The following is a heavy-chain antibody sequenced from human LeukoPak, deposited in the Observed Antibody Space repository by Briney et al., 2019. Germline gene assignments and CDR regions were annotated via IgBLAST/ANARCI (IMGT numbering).Heavy chain of an antibody. CDR3: ARMVRGVIAPFDY. D-gene: IGHD3-10*01. CDR1: GFTFSSYA. J-gene: IGHJ4*02. V-gene: IGHV3-23*01. Sequence: GGSLRLSCAASGFTFSSYAMSWVRQAPGKGLEWVSAISGSGGSTYYADSVKGRFTISRDNSKNTLYLQMNSLRAEDTAVYYCARMVRGVIAPFDYWGQGTLVTVSS. CDR2: ISGSGGST.